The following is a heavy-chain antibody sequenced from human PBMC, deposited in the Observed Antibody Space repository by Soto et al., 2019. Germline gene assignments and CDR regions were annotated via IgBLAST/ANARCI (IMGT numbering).Heavy chain of an antibody. V-gene: IGHV1-18*01. J-gene: IGHJ1*01. CDR1: GYAITSYG. D-gene: IGHD2-15*01. CDR2: ISAYNGNT. Sequence: ASVKVSCKASGYAITSYGISWVRQAPGQGLEWMGWISAYNGNTNYAQKLQGRVTMTTDTSTSTAYMELRSLRSDDTAVYYCARAYSSLGYCSGGSCPAVHWGQGTLVTVSS. CDR3: ARAYSSLGYCSGGSCPAVH.